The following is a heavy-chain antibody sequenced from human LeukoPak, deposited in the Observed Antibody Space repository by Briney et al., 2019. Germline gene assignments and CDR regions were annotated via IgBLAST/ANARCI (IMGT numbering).Heavy chain of an antibody. V-gene: IGHV3-7*01. D-gene: IGHD2-2*02. CDR2: IKQDGSEK. J-gene: IGHJ6*02. CDR1: GFTFSSYW. CDR3: ARADIVVVPAAIPGGYDYYYGMDV. Sequence: GGSLRLSCAASGFTFSSYWMSWVRQAPGKGLEWVANIKQDGSEKYYVDSVKGRFTISRDNAKNSLYLQMNSLRAEDTAVYYCARADIVVVPAAIPGGYDYYYGMDVWGQGTTVTVSS.